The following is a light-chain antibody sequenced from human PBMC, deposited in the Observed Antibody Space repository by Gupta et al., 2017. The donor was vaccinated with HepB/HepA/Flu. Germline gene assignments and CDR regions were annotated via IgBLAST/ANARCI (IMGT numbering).Light chain of an antibody. CDR3: QQYGNSPRT. CDR2: VAS. V-gene: IGKV3-20*01. CDR1: QNVLNNY. Sequence: EVVLSQSPGTLSLSPGERATFSCSASQNVLNNYLAWYQQRPSQAPKRLLYVASSRATGIPDRFSGSGSGTDFTLTISRLNPEDSAVYYCQQYGNSPRTFGQGTKVEIK. J-gene: IGKJ1*01.